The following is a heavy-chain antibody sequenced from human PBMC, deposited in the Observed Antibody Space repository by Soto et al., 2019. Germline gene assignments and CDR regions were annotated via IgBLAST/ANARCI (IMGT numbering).Heavy chain of an antibody. Sequence: QVQLQESGPGLVKPSQTLSLTCTVSGCSISSGENFWNWIRQSPGKGLEGIGYIHHSGSTYYYPTLKSRLTISVDTSKNQISLKLNSVTAADTAVYYCARDTGTYPYYFDYWGQGTLVTVSS. CDR2: IHHSGST. CDR3: ARDTGTYPYYFDY. J-gene: IGHJ4*02. V-gene: IGHV4-30-4*01. CDR1: GCSISSGENF. D-gene: IGHD1-26*01.